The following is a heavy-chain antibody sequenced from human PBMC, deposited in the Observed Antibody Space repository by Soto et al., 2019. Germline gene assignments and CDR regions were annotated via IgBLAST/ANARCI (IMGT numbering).Heavy chain of an antibody. V-gene: IGHV3-23*01. CDR1: GFTFSSYA. Sequence: EVQLLESGGGLVQPGGSLRLSCAASGFTFSSYAMSWVRQAPGKGLEWVSAISGSGGSTYYADSVKGRFTISRDNSKKTLYQQMNSLRAEDTAVYYCAKPSVPRPRKTVTFDFWGQVTLVTVSS. CDR3: AKPSVPRPRKTVTFDF. CDR2: ISGSGGST. J-gene: IGHJ5*01. D-gene: IGHD4-17*01.